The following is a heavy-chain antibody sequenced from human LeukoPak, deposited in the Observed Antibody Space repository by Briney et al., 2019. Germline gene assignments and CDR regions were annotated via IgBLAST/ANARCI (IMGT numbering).Heavy chain of an antibody. J-gene: IGHJ3*02. CDR1: GFTFSSYS. V-gene: IGHV3-21*01. Sequence: GGSLRLSCAASGFTFSSYSMKWVRQAPGKGLEWVSSISSSSSYIYYADSVKGRFTISRDNAKNSLYLQMNSLRAEDTAVYYCARKSSPEAFDIWGQGTMVTVSS. CDR2: ISSSSSYI. CDR3: ARKSSPEAFDI.